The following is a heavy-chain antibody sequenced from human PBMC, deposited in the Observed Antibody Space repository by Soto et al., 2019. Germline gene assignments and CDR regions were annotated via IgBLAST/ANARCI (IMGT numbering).Heavy chain of an antibody. J-gene: IGHJ6*03. CDR2: INPNSGGT. CDR3: ARGASIMITFGGAPRHYYYYYMDV. V-gene: IGHV1-2*04. CDR1: GYTFTGYY. Sequence: ASVKVSCKASGYTFTGYYMHWVRQAPGQGLEWMGWINPNSGGTNYAQKFQGWVTMTRDTSISTAYMELSRLRSDDTAVYYCARGASIMITFGGAPRHYYYYYMDVWGKGTTVTVSS. D-gene: IGHD3-16*01.